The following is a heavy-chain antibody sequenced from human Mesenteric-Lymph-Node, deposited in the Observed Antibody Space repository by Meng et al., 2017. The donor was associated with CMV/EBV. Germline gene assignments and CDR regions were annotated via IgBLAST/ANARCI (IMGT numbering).Heavy chain of an antibody. V-gene: IGHV4-34*01. D-gene: IGHD3-22*01. CDR2: SNHSGST. Sequence: SETLSLTCAVYGGSFSGDYWSWIRQPPGKGLEWIGESNHSGSTNYNPALKGRVTISVDTSKNHFSLKLSAVTAEDTAVEECATVTYYYDSSGYRYHYYGMDVWGQGTTVTVSS. CDR1: GGSFSGDY. J-gene: IGHJ6*02. CDR3: ATVTYYYDSSGYRYHYYGMDV.